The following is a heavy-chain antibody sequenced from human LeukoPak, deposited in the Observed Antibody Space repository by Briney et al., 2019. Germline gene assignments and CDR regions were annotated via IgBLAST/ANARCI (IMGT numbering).Heavy chain of an antibody. J-gene: IGHJ4*02. CDR1: GYTFTSYG. CDR2: ISAYNGNT. CDR3: ARVGDYYDSSGYYSYYFDY. Sequence: ASVKVSCKASGYTFTSYGISWVRQAPGQGLEWMGWISAYNGNTNYAQKLQGRVTMTTDTSTSTAYMELRSLRSDDTAVYYCARVGDYYDSSGYYSYYFDYWGQGTLVTVSS. D-gene: IGHD3-22*01. V-gene: IGHV1-18*01.